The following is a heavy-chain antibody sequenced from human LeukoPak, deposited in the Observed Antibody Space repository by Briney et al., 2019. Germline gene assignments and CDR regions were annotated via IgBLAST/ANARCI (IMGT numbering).Heavy chain of an antibody. CDR2: IKSKTDGGTT. J-gene: IGHJ6*03. CDR1: GFTFSNAW. D-gene: IGHD6-19*01. CDR3: TTDRLSSGWYERIYYYYYMDV. Sequence: GGSLRLSCAASGFTFSNAWMSWVRQAPGKGLEWVGRIKSKTDGGTTDYAAPVKGRFTISRDDSKNTLYLQMNSLKTEDTAVYYCTTDRLSSGWYERIYYYYYMDVWGKGTTVTVSS. V-gene: IGHV3-15*01.